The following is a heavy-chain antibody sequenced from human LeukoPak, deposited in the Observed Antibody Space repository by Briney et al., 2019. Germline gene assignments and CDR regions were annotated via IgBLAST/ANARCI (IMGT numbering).Heavy chain of an antibody. J-gene: IGHJ3*02. V-gene: IGHV3-23*01. CDR3: AMTMKYCRGGTCQEAFEI. Sequence: GGSLRLSCAASGFTFSTHAMSWVRQAPGKGLEWVSAISGSGGRTYHADSVKGRFTISRDNSKNTLFLQMNSLRAEDTAIYYCAMTMKYCRGGTCQEAFEIWGQGTMVTVSS. CDR2: ISGSGGRT. CDR1: GFTFSTHA. D-gene: IGHD2-15*01.